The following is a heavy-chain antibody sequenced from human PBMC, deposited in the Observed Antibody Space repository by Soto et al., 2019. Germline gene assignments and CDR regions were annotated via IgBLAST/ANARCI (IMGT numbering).Heavy chain of an antibody. CDR2: ISYDGSNK. Sequence: GGSLRLSCAASGFTFSSYAMHWVRQAPGKGLEWVAVISYDGSNKYYADSVKGRFTISRDNSKNTLYLQMNSLRAEDTAGYYCARDRYCSSTSCHTDVWGQATTVTVSS. V-gene: IGHV3-30-3*01. J-gene: IGHJ6*02. D-gene: IGHD2-2*02. CDR1: GFTFSSYA. CDR3: ARDRYCSSTSCHTDV.